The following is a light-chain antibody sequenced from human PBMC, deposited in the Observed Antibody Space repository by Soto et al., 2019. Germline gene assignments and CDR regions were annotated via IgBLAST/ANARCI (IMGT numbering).Light chain of an antibody. CDR2: EVT. CDR3: SSYTNINTRVCV. J-gene: IGLJ1*01. V-gene: IGLV2-14*01. CDR1: SGDIGSYNH. Sequence: QSVLTQPASVSGSPGQSITISCTGTSGDIGSYNHVSWYQQHPGKAPKLIIYEVTDRPSGVSNRFSGSKSGNTASLTISGLQAEDEAEYYCSSYTNINTRVCVFGTGTKVTGL.